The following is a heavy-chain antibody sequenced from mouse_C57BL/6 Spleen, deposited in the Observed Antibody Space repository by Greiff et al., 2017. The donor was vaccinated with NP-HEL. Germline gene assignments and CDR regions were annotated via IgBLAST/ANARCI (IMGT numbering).Heavy chain of an antibody. V-gene: IGHV1-26*01. J-gene: IGHJ4*01. CDR3: ARGGYYGSSYDYYAMDY. CDR1: GYTFTDYY. CDR2: INPNNGGT. D-gene: IGHD1-1*01. Sequence: EVQLQQSGPELVKPGASVKISCKASGYTFTDYYMNWVKQSHGKSLEWIGDINPNNGGTSYNQKFKGKATLTVDKSSSTAYMELRSLTSEDSAVYYCARGGYYGSSYDYYAMDYWGQGTSVTVSS.